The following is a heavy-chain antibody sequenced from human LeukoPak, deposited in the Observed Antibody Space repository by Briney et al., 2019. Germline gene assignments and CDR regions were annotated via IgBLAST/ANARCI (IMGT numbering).Heavy chain of an antibody. Sequence: GGSLRLSCAASGFTFSSYGMSWVRQAPGKGLEWVSAISGSGGSTYFPDSVKGRFTISRDNSKNTLYLQMNSLRAEDTAVYYCAKGPSGSYYGFDMWGQGTMVTVSS. CDR2: ISGSGGST. CDR3: AKGPSGSYYGFDM. J-gene: IGHJ3*02. CDR1: GFTFSSYG. D-gene: IGHD3-10*01. V-gene: IGHV3-23*01.